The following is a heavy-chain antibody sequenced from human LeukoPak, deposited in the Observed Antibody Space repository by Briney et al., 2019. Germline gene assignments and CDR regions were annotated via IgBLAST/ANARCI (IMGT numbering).Heavy chain of an antibody. V-gene: IGHV3-23*01. CDR2: ISGSGGST. CDR1: GFTFSSYA. CDR3: AKAGGRYFDWLTSYLDY. J-gene: IGHJ4*02. Sequence: GGSLRLSCAASGFTFSSYAMSWVRQAPGKGLEWVSAISGSGGSTYYADSVKGRFTISRDNSKNTLYLQMNSLRAEDTAVYYCAKAGGRYFDWLTSYLDYWGQGTLVTVSS. D-gene: IGHD3-9*01.